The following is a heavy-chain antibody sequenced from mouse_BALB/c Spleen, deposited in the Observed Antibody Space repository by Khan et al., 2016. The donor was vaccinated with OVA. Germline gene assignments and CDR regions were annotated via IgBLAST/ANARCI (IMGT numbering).Heavy chain of an antibody. D-gene: IGHD2-10*01. CDR1: GFSLTDYG. CDR2: IWGGGST. Sequence: QVQLKESGPGLVAPSQSLSITCTVSGFSLTDYGVSWIRQPPGKGLEWLGLIWGGGSTYYNSALKYRLSISKDNSKSQVFLKMNSLQTDDTAMYYCAKPFYAHYYAMDYWGQGTSVTISS. CDR3: AKPFYAHYYAMDY. V-gene: IGHV2-6-5*01. J-gene: IGHJ4*01.